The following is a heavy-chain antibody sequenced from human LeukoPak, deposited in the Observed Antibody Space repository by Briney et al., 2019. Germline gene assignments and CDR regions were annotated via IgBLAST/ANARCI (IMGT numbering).Heavy chain of an antibody. D-gene: IGHD3-10*01. Sequence: ASVKVSCKASGYIFSTYGISWVRQAPGQGLEWMGWISGYNGNTNYAQKLQGKVTMTTDTSTSTAYMEVRSLRSGDTALYYCARVDAMAREVINWFDPWGQGTLVTVSS. CDR3: ARVDAMAREVINWFDP. CDR2: ISGYNGNT. CDR1: GYIFSTYG. J-gene: IGHJ5*02. V-gene: IGHV1-18*01.